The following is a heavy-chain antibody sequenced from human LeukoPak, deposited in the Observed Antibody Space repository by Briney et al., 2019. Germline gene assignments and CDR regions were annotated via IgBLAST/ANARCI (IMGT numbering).Heavy chain of an antibody. Sequence: ASVKVSCKASGYTFTGYYMHWVRQAPGQGLEWMGRINPNSGGTNYAQKFQGRVTVTRDTSISTAYMELSRLRSDDTAVYYCARVSGRYCSGGSCYRWFDPWGQGTLVTVSS. CDR2: INPNSGGT. V-gene: IGHV1-2*06. D-gene: IGHD2-15*01. J-gene: IGHJ5*02. CDR3: ARVSGRYCSGGSCYRWFDP. CDR1: GYTFTGYY.